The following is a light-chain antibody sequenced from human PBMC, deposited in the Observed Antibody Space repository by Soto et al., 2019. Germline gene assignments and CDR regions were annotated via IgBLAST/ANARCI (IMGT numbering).Light chain of an antibody. Sequence: MTQSPSTLSASVGDRVTITCRASQRISSYLLWYQQKPGQAPRLLIYGASTRATGIPARFSGSGSGTEFTLTISSLQSEDFAVYYCQQYNNWPWTFGQGTKVDIK. V-gene: IGKV3-15*01. J-gene: IGKJ1*01. CDR1: QRISSY. CDR3: QQYNNWPWT. CDR2: GAS.